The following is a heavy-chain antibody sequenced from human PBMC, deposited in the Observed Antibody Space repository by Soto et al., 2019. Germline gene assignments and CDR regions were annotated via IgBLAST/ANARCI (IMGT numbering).Heavy chain of an antibody. CDR2: LYNGXNP. CDR3: ARGPSGDKVGY. V-gene: IGHV4-30-2*05. J-gene: IGHJ4*02. Sequence: TLSLTCAVSSGSINSGGYSWSWIRQSXDKGREWIGXLYNGXNPYNKQSLTXXVTISVDTXKNQLSLKLSSVSDADKDVYYCARGPSGDKVGYWGKGTLVTVYS. CDR1: SGSINSGGYS. D-gene: IGHD7-27*01.